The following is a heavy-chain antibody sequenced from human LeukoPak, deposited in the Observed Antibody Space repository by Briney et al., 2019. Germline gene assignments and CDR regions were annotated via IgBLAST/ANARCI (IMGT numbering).Heavy chain of an antibody. CDR2: IHQNGGTE. V-gene: IGHV3-7*03. Sequence: PGGSLRLSCAASGFTVSSYWMSWVRQAPGEGLEWVACIHQNGGTEYYVDSVKGRFAISRDNTKNSLYLQMNSLTIEDTAVYYCARDLGSRDAYWGQGTLVTVSS. CDR1: GFTVSSYW. D-gene: IGHD6-13*01. J-gene: IGHJ4*02. CDR3: ARDLGSRDAY.